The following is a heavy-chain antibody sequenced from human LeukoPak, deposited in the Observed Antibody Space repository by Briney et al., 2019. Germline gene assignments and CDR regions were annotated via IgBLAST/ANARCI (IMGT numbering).Heavy chain of an antibody. CDR1: GYTFTGYY. J-gene: IGHJ4*02. CDR3: ARGRSIAVAGRNIAPLDNDY. V-gene: IGHV1-2*06. CDR2: INPNSGGT. D-gene: IGHD6-19*01. Sequence: ASVKVSCKASGYTFTGYYIHWVRQAPGQGLEWMGRINPNSGGTNYVQKFQGRVTMTRDTSISTAYMELSRLRSDDTAVYYCARGRSIAVAGRNIAPLDNDYWGQGTLVTVSS.